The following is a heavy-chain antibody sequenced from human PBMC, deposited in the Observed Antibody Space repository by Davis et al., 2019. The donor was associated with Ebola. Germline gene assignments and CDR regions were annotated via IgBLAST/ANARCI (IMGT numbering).Heavy chain of an antibody. CDR3: ARDSRPDTAMAHYYYGMDV. J-gene: IGHJ6*02. D-gene: IGHD5-18*01. V-gene: IGHV3-30*03. CDR1: GFTFSSYG. CDR2: ISYEGSSP. Sequence: PGGSLRLSCAASGFTFSSYGMHWVRQAPGKGLEWVAVISYEGSSPHYEDSVKGRITISRDNSKNTLYLQMNSLRAEDTAVYYCARDSRPDTAMAHYYYGMDVWGQGTTVTVSS.